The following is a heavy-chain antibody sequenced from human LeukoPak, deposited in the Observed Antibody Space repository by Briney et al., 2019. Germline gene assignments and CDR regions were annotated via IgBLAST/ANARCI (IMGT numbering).Heavy chain of an antibody. Sequence: SETLSLTCTVSGGSTSSSSYYRGWIRQPPGKGLEWIGSIHYSGSTYYNPSLKSRVTISVDTSKNQFSLKLSSVTAADTAVYYCARGLVWRFLLDSRRDSFDIWGQGTTITVSS. V-gene: IGHV4-39*07. CDR2: IHYSGST. D-gene: IGHD3-16*01. CDR1: GGSTSSSSYY. CDR3: ARGLVWRFLLDSRRDSFDI. J-gene: IGHJ3*02.